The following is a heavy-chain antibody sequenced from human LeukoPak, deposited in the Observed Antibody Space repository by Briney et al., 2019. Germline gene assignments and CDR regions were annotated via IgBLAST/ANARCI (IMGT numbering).Heavy chain of an antibody. D-gene: IGHD1-26*01. V-gene: IGHV4-39*02. CDR2: VYYSGST. Sequence: PSETLSLTCSVSGGSINRSSKYWGWIRQSPGKGLEWIGSVYYSGSTDYNSSLKSRVTISVDTSKNHFSLKLSSVTAADTAVYYCATFSGSYVFDYWGQGTRVTVSS. J-gene: IGHJ4*02. CDR3: ATFSGSYVFDY. CDR1: GGSINRSSKY.